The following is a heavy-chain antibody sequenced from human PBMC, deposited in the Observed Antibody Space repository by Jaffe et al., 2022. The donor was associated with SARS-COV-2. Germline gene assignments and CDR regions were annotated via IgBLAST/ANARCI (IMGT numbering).Heavy chain of an antibody. Sequence: EVQLVESGGGLVQPGGSLRLSCAVSGFSFSSYWMSWVRQAPGKGLEWVANINQDGSQKNYVDSVRGRFTISRDNAKNSLYLQVDSLGAEDTAVYYCARPEVGNPYWGQGTLVTVSS. CDR1: GFSFSSYW. CDR3: ARPEVGNPY. CDR2: INQDGSQK. D-gene: IGHD1-26*01. V-gene: IGHV3-7*01. J-gene: IGHJ4*02.